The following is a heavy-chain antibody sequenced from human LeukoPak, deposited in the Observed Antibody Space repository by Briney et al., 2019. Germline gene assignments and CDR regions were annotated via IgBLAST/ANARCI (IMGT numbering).Heavy chain of an antibody. V-gene: IGHV4-31*03. Sequence: SQTLSLTCTVSGGSISSGGYYWSWIRQHPGKGLEWIGYIYYSGSTYYNPSLKSRVTISVDTSKNQFSLKLSSVTAADTAVYYCARDRWDDYDSSGYEDYYYYYYMDVWGKGTTVTVSS. CDR1: GGSISSGGYY. D-gene: IGHD3-22*01. CDR3: ARDRWDDYDSSGYEDYYYYYYMDV. CDR2: IYYSGST. J-gene: IGHJ6*03.